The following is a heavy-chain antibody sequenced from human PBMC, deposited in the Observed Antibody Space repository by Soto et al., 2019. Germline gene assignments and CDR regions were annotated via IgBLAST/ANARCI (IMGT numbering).Heavy chain of an antibody. CDR1: GGTFSSYA. V-gene: IGHV1-69*13. Sequence: VASVKASCKASGGTFSSYAISWVRQAPGQGLEWMGGIIPIFGTANYAQKFQGRVTITADESTSTTYMELSSLRSEDTAVYYCARTRRGGAKYYFDYWGQGTLVTVSS. CDR3: ARTRRGGAKYYFDY. J-gene: IGHJ4*02. CDR2: IIPIFGTA. D-gene: IGHD1-26*01.